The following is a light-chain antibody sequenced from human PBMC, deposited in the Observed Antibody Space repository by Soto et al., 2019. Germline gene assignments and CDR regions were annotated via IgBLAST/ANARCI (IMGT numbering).Light chain of an antibody. J-gene: IGLJ3*02. CDR1: SSNIGSNY. CDR2: RNN. Sequence: QSVLTQPPSASGTPGQRVTISCSGSSSNIGSNYVYWYQQLPGTAPKLLIYRNNQRPSGVPDRFSGSKSGTSASLAISGLRSEDEANYDCAACDDSLSGVVFGGGTKLTAL. V-gene: IGLV1-47*01. CDR3: AACDDSLSGVV.